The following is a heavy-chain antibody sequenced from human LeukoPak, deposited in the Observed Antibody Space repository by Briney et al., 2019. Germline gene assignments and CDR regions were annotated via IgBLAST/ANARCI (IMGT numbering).Heavy chain of an antibody. V-gene: IGHV4-38-2*01. CDR3: ARYESSAYGIDV. CDR1: GHSIRSGYY. CDR2: IDRSGNT. D-gene: IGHD3-22*01. Sequence: PSETLSLTCAVSGHSIRSGYYWGWIRQSPGKGLEWIGRIDRSGNTYYNPPLKSRVAISVDTSSNQLSLRLTSVTAADTAVYYCARYESSAYGIDVWGRGTLVTVSS. J-gene: IGHJ2*01.